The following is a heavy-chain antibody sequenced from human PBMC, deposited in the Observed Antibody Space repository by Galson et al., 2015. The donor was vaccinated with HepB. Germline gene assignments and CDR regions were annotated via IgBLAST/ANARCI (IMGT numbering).Heavy chain of an antibody. V-gene: IGHV3-48*02. CDR2: ISSSSTI. D-gene: IGHD3-3*01. J-gene: IGHJ5*02. CDR1: GFTFSSYS. CDR3: ASTRRTIFGAEMYNWFDP. Sequence: SLRLSCAASGFTFSSYSMNWVRQAPGKGLEWVSYISSSSTIYYADSVKGRFTISRDNAKNSLYLQMSSLRDEDTAVYYCASTRRTIFGAEMYNWFDPWGQGTLVTVSS.